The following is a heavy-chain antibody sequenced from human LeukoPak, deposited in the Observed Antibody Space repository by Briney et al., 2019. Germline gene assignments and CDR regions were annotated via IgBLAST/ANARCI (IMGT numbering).Heavy chain of an antibody. D-gene: IGHD1/OR15-1a*01. CDR2: ISGSGGST. Sequence: GGSLRLSCAASGFTFSSYGMSWVRQAPGKGLEWVSAISGSGGSTYYADSVKGRFTISRDNSKNTLYLQMSSLRAEDTAVYYCAKESGATWNIDSWGQGTLVTVSS. J-gene: IGHJ4*02. CDR1: GFTFSSYG. V-gene: IGHV3-23*01. CDR3: AKESGATWNIDS.